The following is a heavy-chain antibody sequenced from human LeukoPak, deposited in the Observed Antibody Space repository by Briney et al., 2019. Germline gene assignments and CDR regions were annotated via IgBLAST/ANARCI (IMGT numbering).Heavy chain of an antibody. CDR3: AKDLGGEQLWFSMVDY. CDR1: GYTFTSYY. V-gene: IGHV1-46*01. J-gene: IGHJ4*02. CDR2: INPSGGST. Sequence: ASVKVSCKASGYTFTSYYMHWVRQAPGQGLEWMGIINPSGGSTSYAQKFQGRVTMTRDMSTSTVYMELSSLRAEDTAVYYCAKDLGGEQLWFSMVDYWGQGTLVTVSS. D-gene: IGHD5-18*01.